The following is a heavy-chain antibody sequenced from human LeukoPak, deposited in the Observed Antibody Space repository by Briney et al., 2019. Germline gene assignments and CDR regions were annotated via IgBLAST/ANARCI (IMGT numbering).Heavy chain of an antibody. Sequence: GGSLRLSCAASGFTVSSNYMSWVRQAPGKGLEWVSVIYSGGSTYYADSVKGRSTISRDNSKNTLYLQMNNLRAEDTAVYYCASSFIYSSGCDYWGQGTLVTVSS. CDR3: ASSFIYSSGCDY. J-gene: IGHJ4*02. D-gene: IGHD6-19*01. CDR2: IYSGGST. CDR1: GFTVSSNY. V-gene: IGHV3-53*01.